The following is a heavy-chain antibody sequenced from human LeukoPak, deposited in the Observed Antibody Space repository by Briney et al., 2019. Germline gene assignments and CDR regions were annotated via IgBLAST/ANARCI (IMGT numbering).Heavy chain of an antibody. D-gene: IGHD6-6*01. J-gene: IGHJ6*02. CDR2: ISYDGSNK. V-gene: IGHV3-30*03. CDR3: ARQLVPGLYYYYYYGMDV. Sequence: PGGSLRLSCAASGFTFSSYGMHWVRQAPGKGLEWVAVISYDGSNKYYADSVKGRFTISRDNSKNTLYLQMNSLRAEDTAVYYCARQLVPGLYYYYYYGMDVWGQGTTVTVSS. CDR1: GFTFSSYG.